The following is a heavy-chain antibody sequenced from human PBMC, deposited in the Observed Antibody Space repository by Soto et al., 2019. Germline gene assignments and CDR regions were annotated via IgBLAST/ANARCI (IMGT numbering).Heavy chain of an antibody. Sequence: SETLSLTCTVSGGSISSGDCYWSWIRQPPGKGLEWIGYINYSGSTYYNPSLKSRVTISVDTSKNQFSLKLSSVTAADTAVYYCARLCITMVRGVIGVPSYYYYMDVWGKGTTVTVPS. V-gene: IGHV4-30-4*01. CDR3: ARLCITMVRGVIGVPSYYYYMDV. CDR2: INYSGST. CDR1: GGSISSGDCY. J-gene: IGHJ6*03. D-gene: IGHD3-10*01.